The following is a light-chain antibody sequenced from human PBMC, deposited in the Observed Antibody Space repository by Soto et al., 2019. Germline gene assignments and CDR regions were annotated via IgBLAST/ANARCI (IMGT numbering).Light chain of an antibody. V-gene: IGKV3-15*01. CDR3: QQYGNLTLT. J-gene: IGKJ4*01. CDR1: QSVSSN. Sequence: EIVMTQSPATLSVSPGERATLSCRASQSVSSNLAWYQQKPGQAPRLLIYGASTRATGIPARFSGSGSGTDYTLTIRRLEPEDFAVYYCQQYGNLTLTFGGGTKV. CDR2: GAS.